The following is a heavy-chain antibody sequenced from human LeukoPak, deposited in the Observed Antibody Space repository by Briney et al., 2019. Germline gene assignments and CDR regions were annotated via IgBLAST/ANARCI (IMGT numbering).Heavy chain of an antibody. CDR3: ARRSSGWQDWYFDL. J-gene: IGHJ2*01. V-gene: IGHV4-59*08. CDR2: IYYSGST. CDR1: GGSMSAYY. Sequence: SETLSLTCTVSGGSMSAYYWSWIRQPPGQGLEWIGYIYYSGSTDYNPSFKSRVAISVDTSKNQFSLRLSSGTAADTAVYYCARRSSGWQDWYFDLWGRGTLVTVSS. D-gene: IGHD6-19*01.